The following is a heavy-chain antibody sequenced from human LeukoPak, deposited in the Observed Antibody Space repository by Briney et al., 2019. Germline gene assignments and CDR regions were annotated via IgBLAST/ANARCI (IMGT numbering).Heavy chain of an antibody. CDR1: GFTFSSYG. J-gene: IGHJ6*04. Sequence: GGSLRLPCAASGFTFSSYGMHWVRQAPGKGLEWVAVIWYDGSNKYYADSVKGRFTISRDNSKNTLYLQMNSLRAEDTAVYYCARGGEFQLLSPLYYYYGMDVWGKGTTVTVSS. CDR3: ARGGEFQLLSPLYYYYGMDV. D-gene: IGHD2-2*01. CDR2: IWYDGSNK. V-gene: IGHV3-33*01.